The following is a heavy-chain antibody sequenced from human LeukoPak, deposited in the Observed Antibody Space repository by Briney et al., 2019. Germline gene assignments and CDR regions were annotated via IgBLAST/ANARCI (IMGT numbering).Heavy chain of an antibody. CDR3: ARGIPFPDY. V-gene: IGHV4-34*01. D-gene: IGHD2-2*02. CDR1: GGSISSYY. CDR2: INHSGST. Sequence: SETLSLTCTVSGGSISSYYWSWIRQPPGKGLEWIGEINHSGSTNYNPSLKSRVTISVDTSKNQFSLKLSSVTAADTAVYYCARGIPFPDYWGQGTLVTVSS. J-gene: IGHJ4*02.